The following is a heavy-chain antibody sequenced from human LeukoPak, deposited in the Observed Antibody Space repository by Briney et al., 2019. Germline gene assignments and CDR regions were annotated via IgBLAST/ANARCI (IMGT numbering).Heavy chain of an antibody. CDR3: ARSLSSGWIPNLKEYYYMDV. Sequence: GGSLRLSCEASGFDFFSHGIHWVRRAAGKGLEWVGFMRYDRSETHYADSVKGRFTISRANTQSTVFLRMNSLISDDTAVYFCARSLSSGWIPNLKEYYYMDVWGKGTAVTVSS. D-gene: IGHD6-19*01. CDR2: MRYDRSET. V-gene: IGHV3-30*02. J-gene: IGHJ6*03. CDR1: GFDFFSHG.